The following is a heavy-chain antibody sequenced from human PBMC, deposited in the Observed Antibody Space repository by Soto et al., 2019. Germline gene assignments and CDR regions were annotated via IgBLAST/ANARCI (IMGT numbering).Heavy chain of an antibody. Sequence: QVQLVQSGAEVKKPGASVKVSCKASGYTFTGHYIHWVRQAPEQGPEWMGEIGPESGATRYAQKFHGRVTMTRDTSITTVYMELKNLSPDDTAVYYCGRGRSGHIVVFYWGQGPPVTVSS. CDR3: GRGRSGHIVVFY. CDR1: GYTFTGHY. D-gene: IGHD1-26*01. CDR2: IGPESGAT. V-gene: IGHV1-2*02. J-gene: IGHJ4*02.